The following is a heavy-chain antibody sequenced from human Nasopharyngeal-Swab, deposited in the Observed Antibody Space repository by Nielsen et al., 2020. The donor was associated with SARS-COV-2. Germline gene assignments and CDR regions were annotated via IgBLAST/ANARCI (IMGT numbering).Heavy chain of an antibody. J-gene: IGHJ4*02. Sequence: WVRQAPGQRLEWIGWIVVGSGNTNYAQKFQERVTITRDMSTSTGYMELSSLRSEDTAVYYCAADVRDCGDYSSFDCWGQGTLVTVSS. CDR2: IVVGSGNT. CDR3: AADVRDCGDYSSFDC. D-gene: IGHD4-17*01. V-gene: IGHV1-58*01.